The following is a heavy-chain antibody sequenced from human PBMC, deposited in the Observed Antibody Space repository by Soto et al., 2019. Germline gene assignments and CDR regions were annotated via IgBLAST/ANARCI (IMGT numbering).Heavy chain of an antibody. CDR2: MKNKANSYTI. V-gene: IGHV3-72*01. D-gene: IGHD1-26*01. CDR1: GFTFSDHY. CDR3: ARLTNVVGARYNDY. J-gene: IGHJ4*02. Sequence: GGSLRLSCAASGFTFSDHYMDWVRQAPGKGLEWVGRMKNKANSYTIVYAASVKGRFTISRDDSKNSLYLQMYSLKTEDTAVYYCARLTNVVGARYNDYWGQGILVTVS.